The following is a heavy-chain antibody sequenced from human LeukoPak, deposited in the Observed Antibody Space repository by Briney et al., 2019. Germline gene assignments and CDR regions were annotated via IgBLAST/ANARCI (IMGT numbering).Heavy chain of an antibody. CDR2: INWKGGST. CDR3: ARYPTYYYDSSGYKEGSYFDY. J-gene: IGHJ4*02. D-gene: IGHD3-22*01. V-gene: IGHV3-20*04. Sequence: GSLRLSCAAAGLTWGGYGMRWVRQAPFEKQNWGSGINWKGGSTGYAESVKGRFTISRDNAKNSLYLQMNSLRAEDTALYYCARYPTYYYDSSGYKEGSYFDYWGQGTLVTVSS. CDR1: GLTWGGYG.